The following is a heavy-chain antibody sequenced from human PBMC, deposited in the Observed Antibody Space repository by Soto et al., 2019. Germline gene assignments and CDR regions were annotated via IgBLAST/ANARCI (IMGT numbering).Heavy chain of an antibody. Sequence: ETLSLTCKLSGGSISSIASYWGWIRQPPGKGLKRIASIYYTESTNYNPSLKSLVTISVDTPKNQVSLKLRSVTAADTAVYYCARGASGYYDSSGYYSTYYFDYWGQGTLVSVSS. D-gene: IGHD3-22*01. CDR1: GGSISSIASY. V-gene: IGHV4-39*07. CDR2: IYYTEST. J-gene: IGHJ4*02. CDR3: ARGASGYYDSSGYYSTYYFDY.